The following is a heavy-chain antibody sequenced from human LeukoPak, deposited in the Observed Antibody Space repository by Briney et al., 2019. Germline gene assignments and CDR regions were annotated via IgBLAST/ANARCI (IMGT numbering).Heavy chain of an antibody. V-gene: IGHV3-30-3*01. CDR2: ISYDGSNK. J-gene: IGHJ3*02. Sequence: GRSLRLSCAASGFTFSSYAMHWVRQAPGKGLEWVAVISYDGSNKYYADSMKGRFTISRDNSKNTLYLQMNSLRAEDTAVYYCARAREGYAAFDIWGQGTMVTVSS. CDR3: ARAREGYAAFDI. CDR1: GFTFSSYA. D-gene: IGHD5-12*01.